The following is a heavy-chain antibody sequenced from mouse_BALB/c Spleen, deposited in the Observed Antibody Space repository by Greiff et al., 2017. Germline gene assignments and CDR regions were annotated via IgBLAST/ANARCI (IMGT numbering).Heavy chain of an antibody. Sequence: VQLQQSGPELVKPGASVKIPCKASGYTFTDYNMHWVKQSHGKSLEWIGDINPNNGGTNYNQKFKGKATLTVDKSSSTAYMQLSSLTSEDSAVYYCARNGYFAMDYWGQGTSVTVSS. V-gene: IGHV1-18*01. CDR3: ARNGYFAMDY. CDR2: INPNNGGT. CDR1: GYTFTDYN. J-gene: IGHJ4*01.